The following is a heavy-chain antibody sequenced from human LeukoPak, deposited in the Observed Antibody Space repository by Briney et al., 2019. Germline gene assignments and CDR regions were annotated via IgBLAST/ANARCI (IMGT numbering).Heavy chain of an antibody. Sequence: PSETLSLTCTVSGGSISSSSYYWGWVRQPPGKGLEWIGSIYYSGSTNYNPSLKSRVTISVDTSKNQFSLKLSSVTAADTAVYYCASGYFYGSGSDYYYYYMDVWGKGTTVTISS. J-gene: IGHJ6*03. D-gene: IGHD3-10*01. CDR3: ASGYFYGSGSDYYYYYMDV. CDR1: GGSISSSSYY. CDR2: IYYSGST. V-gene: IGHV4-39*07.